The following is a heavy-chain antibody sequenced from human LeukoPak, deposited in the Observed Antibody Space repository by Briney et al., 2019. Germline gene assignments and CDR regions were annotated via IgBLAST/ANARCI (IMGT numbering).Heavy chain of an antibody. Sequence: ASVKVSCKASGGTFSSYAISWVRQAPGQGLEWMGWISAYNGNTNYAQKLQGRVTMTTDTSTSTAYMELRSLRSDDTAVYYCARDRSGATTPDYWGQGTLVTVSS. J-gene: IGHJ4*02. CDR1: GGTFSSYA. CDR3: ARDRSGATTPDY. CDR2: ISAYNGNT. D-gene: IGHD1-1*01. V-gene: IGHV1-18*01.